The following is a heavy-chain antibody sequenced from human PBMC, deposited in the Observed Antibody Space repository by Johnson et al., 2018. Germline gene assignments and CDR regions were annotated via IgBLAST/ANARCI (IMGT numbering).Heavy chain of an antibody. CDR3: SGEGLVRGVIISYYYYYMTS. V-gene: IGHV3-30-3*01. CDR1: GCTFSSYL. J-gene: IGHJ6*03. D-gene: IGHD3-10*01. CDR2: ISYDGSNK. Sequence: QVRLGQSGGGVVQPGRSLRLSCAASGCTFSSYLMYWVRQAPGKGLQWVAVISYDGSNKYYADSVKGRFTISRDNSKNTLYLQMNRLRAEDTAGYYWSGEGLVRGVIISYYYYYMTSGAKGPRSPSP.